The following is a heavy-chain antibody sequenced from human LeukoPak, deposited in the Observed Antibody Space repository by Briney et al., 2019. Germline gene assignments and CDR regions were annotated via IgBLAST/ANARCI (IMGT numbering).Heavy chain of an antibody. CDR3: ARDMSSGYYSDY. Sequence: GGSLRLSCAASGFTFSSYSMNWVRQAPGKGLEWVSSISSSSSYIYYADSVKGRFTISRDNAKNSLYLQMNSLRAEDTAVYYCARDMSSGYYSDYWGQGTLVTVSS. CDR1: GFTFSSYS. J-gene: IGHJ4*02. D-gene: IGHD3-22*01. V-gene: IGHV3-21*01. CDR2: ISSSSSYI.